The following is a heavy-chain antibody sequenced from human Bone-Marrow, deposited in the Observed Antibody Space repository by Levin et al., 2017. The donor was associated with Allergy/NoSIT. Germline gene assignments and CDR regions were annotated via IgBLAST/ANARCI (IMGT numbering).Heavy chain of an antibody. Sequence: SETLSLTCTVSGGSISSGSYYWSWIRQPAGKGLEWIGRIYTSGSTNYNPSLKSRVTISVDTSKNQFSLKLSSVTAADTAVYYCARVYGDDDWFWYFDLWGRGTLVTVSS. CDR3: ARVYGDDDWFWYFDL. J-gene: IGHJ2*01. CDR2: IYTSGST. D-gene: IGHD4-17*01. CDR1: GGSISSGSYY. V-gene: IGHV4-61*02.